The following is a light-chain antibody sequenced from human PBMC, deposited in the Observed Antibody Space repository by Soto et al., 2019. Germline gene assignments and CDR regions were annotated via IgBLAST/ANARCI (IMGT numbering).Light chain of an antibody. CDR1: QSVSSNY. CDR3: QQYGRSPFT. CDR2: GAS. J-gene: IGKJ3*01. Sequence: GVSMSAGAVSLSPGEPATLPSRASQSVSSNYVAWFHQKPGQAPRLLIYGASSRATGVPDRFSASGPGTDFTLTISRLEPEDFAVYYCQQYGRSPFTFGPGTKVDIK. V-gene: IGKV3-20*01.